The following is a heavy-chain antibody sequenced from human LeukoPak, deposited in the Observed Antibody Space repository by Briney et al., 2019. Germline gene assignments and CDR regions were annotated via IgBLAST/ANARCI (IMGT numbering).Heavy chain of an antibody. CDR1: GFSFSSTW. CDR2: ISTDGSDT. J-gene: IGHJ3*02. V-gene: IGHV3-74*01. Sequence: PGGSLRLSCAASGFSFSSTWMHWVRQAPGKGLMWVSRISTDGSDTGYAESVKGRFTISRDSSKNTMHLQMNSLRAEDTAVYYCASWLALLWFGDGAFDIWGQGTMVTVSS. D-gene: IGHD3-10*01. CDR3: ASWLALLWFGDGAFDI.